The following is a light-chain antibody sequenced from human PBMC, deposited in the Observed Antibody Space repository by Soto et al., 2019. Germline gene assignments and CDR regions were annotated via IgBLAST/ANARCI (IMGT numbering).Light chain of an antibody. CDR2: GAS. J-gene: IGKJ4*01. CDR3: QQYGRSPT. V-gene: IGKV3-20*01. Sequence: EIVLTQSPGTLSLSPGERATLSCRASQSVSSSYLAWYQQKPGQAPRLLIYGASSRATGIPGRFSGGGSGTDFTLTISRLEPEVFAVYYCQQYGRSPTFGGGTKVEIK. CDR1: QSVSSSY.